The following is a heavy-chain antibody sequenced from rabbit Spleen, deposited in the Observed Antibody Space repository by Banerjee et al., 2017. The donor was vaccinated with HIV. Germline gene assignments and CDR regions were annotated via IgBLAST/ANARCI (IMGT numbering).Heavy chain of an antibody. D-gene: IGHD1-1*01. J-gene: IGHJ4*01. CDR1: GFSFSSSYD. CDR3: ARDAGNGGYWLYFNL. CDR2: IYTGNRKN. V-gene: IGHV1S45*01. Sequence: QEQLVESGGGLVQPGASLALTCTASGFSFSSSYDMCWVRQAPGKALEWIGCIYTGNRKNYYASWAKGRFTISKTSSTMVTLQMTSLTAADTATYFCARDAGNGGYWLYFNLWGQGTLVTVS.